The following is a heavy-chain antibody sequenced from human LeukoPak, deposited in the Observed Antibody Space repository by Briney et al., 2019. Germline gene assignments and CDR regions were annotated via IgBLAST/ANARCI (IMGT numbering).Heavy chain of an antibody. CDR1: GDSISSYY. CDR2: VYVTGST. V-gene: IGHV4-4*07. CDR3: ARDRQWLVNH. Sequence: SETLSLTCTVPGDSISSYYWSWIRQPAGKGLEWIGRVYVTGSTNLNPALQSRVTMSVDTSKNQFSLKLTSVTAADTAVYYCARDRQWLVNHWGQGTLVTVSS. J-gene: IGHJ5*02. D-gene: IGHD6-19*01.